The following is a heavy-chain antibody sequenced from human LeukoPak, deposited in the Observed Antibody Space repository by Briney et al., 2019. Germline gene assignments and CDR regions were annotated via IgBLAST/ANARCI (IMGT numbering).Heavy chain of an antibody. Sequence: GGSLRLSXAASGFTFNDYYMHWVRQAPGKGLVWVSHINNDGSTTTYADPVKGRFTISRDNAKNTLYLQMNSLRAEDTAVYYCVRDRPHSAFDPWGQGTLVTVSS. CDR1: GFTFNDYY. CDR2: INNDGSTT. V-gene: IGHV3-74*01. J-gene: IGHJ5*02. CDR3: VRDRPHSAFDP. D-gene: IGHD6-6*01.